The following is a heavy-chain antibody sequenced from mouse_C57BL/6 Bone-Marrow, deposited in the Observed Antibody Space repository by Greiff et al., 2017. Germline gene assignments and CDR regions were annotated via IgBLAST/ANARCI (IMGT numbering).Heavy chain of an antibody. D-gene: IGHD2-14*01. Sequence: EVNVVDSGGGLVQPGGSLKLSCAASGFTFSDYYMYWVRQTPEKRLVWVAYISNGGGSTYYPDTVKCRFPISRDNAKNTLYLQMSRLKSEDTAMYDCASPSYYRTAWLAYWGQGTLVTVSA. CDR3: ASPSYYRTAWLAY. V-gene: IGHV5-12*01. J-gene: IGHJ3*01. CDR1: GFTFSDYY. CDR2: ISNGGGST.